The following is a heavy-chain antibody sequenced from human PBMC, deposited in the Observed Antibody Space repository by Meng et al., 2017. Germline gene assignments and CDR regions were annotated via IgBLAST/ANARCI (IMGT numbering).Heavy chain of an antibody. J-gene: IGHJ4*02. CDR3: ARGGPGIVGARWSYFDY. V-gene: IGHV1-8*03. CDR2: MNPNSGNT. CDR1: GYTFTSYD. Sequence: ASVKFSCKASGYTFTSYDINWVRQATGQGLEWMGWMNPNSGNTGYAQKFQGRVNITRNTSISTAYMELSSLRSEDTAVYYCARGGPGIVGARWSYFDYWGQGTLVTVSS. D-gene: IGHD1-26*01.